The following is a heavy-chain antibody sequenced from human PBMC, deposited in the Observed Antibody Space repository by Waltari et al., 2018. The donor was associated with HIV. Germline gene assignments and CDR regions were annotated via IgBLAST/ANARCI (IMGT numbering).Heavy chain of an antibody. CDR2: INSDGSTR. J-gene: IGHJ4*02. V-gene: IGHV3-74*01. CDR1: GLRVRNNW. Sequence: VQLVESGGGSIKTGGSLRLYCAGPGLRVRNNWMDWFGQGPGKGLVWVARINSDGSTRNYADAVKGRSVISRDNSRNTVYLQLNSVKVEDTAVYFCARASHYIEFSTFDGDYYFDLWGRGTRVAVSS. CDR3: ARASHYIEFSTFDGDYYFDL. D-gene: IGHD3-9*01.